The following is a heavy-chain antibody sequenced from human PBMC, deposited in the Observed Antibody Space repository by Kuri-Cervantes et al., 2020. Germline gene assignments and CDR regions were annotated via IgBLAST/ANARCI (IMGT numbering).Heavy chain of an antibody. D-gene: IGHD3-3*01. V-gene: IGHV1-8*01. J-gene: IGHJ4*02. CDR3: ARAPIFGVVITSNFDY. CDR1: GYTFTSYD. Sequence: ASVKVSCKASGYTFTSYDINWVRQATGQGLEWMGWMNPNSGNTGYAQKFQGRVTMTRNTSISTAYMELSSLRSEDTAVYYCARAPIFGVVITSNFDYWGQGTLVTVSS. CDR2: MNPNSGNT.